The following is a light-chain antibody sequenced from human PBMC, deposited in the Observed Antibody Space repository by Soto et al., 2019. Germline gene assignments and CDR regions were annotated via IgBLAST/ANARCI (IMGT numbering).Light chain of an antibody. V-gene: IGKV1-33*01. CDR3: QQYDNYDIT. J-gene: IGKJ5*01. CDR1: QDINKF. Sequence: DSQMTQSPSSLSASVGDTFTITFRASQDINKFLNWYQQKPGKAPKLLIYDVSNLETGVPSRFSGSGSETHFTLTINSLQPEDIATYYCQQYDNYDITFGQGTRLEIK. CDR2: DVS.